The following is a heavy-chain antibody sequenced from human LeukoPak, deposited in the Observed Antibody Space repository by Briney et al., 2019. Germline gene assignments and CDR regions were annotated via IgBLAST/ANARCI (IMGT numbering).Heavy chain of an antibody. CDR3: ARTRTVVVPAAIRY. CDR1: GYTFTGYY. V-gene: IGHV1-2*02. CDR2: INPNSGGT. D-gene: IGHD2-2*02. Sequence: ASVKVSCKASGYTFTGYYMHWVRQAPGQGLEWMGWINPNSGGTNYAQKFQGRVTMTRDTSISTAYMELSRLRSDDTAVYYCARTRTVVVPAAIRYWGQRTLVTVSS. J-gene: IGHJ4*02.